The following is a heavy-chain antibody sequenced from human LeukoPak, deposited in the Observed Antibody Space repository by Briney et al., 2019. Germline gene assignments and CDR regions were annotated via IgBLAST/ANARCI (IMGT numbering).Heavy chain of an antibody. V-gene: IGHV1-2*02. J-gene: IGHJ4*02. Sequence: ASVTVSCKASGYTFTGYYMHWVRQASGQGLEWMGWINPNSGGTNYAQKFQGRVTMTRDTSISTAYMELSRLRSDDTAVYYCARGLSSSWQYYFDYWGQGTLVTVSS. CDR2: INPNSGGT. CDR1: GYTFTGYY. D-gene: IGHD6-13*01. CDR3: ARGLSSSWQYYFDY.